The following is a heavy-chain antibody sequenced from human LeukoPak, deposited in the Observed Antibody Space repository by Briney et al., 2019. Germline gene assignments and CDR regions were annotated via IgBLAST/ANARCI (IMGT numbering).Heavy chain of an antibody. Sequence: GGSLRLSCAASGFTFSSYWTHWVRQAPGKGLVWVSRINGDGSSASYADSVKGRFTISRDNANNTLYLQMNSLRAEDTAVYYCARLYGSGSYYGDYWGQGTLVTVSS. CDR3: ARLYGSGSYYGDY. CDR2: INGDGSSA. J-gene: IGHJ4*02. V-gene: IGHV3-74*01. D-gene: IGHD3-10*01. CDR1: GFTFSSYW.